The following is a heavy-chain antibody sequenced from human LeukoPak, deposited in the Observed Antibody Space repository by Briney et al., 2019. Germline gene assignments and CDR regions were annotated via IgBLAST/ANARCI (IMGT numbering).Heavy chain of an antibody. CDR1: GGSTSSYY. CDR2: ISTSGST. V-gene: IGHV4-4*09. D-gene: IGHD1-26*01. Sequence: SETLSLTCNVSGGSTSSYYWSWIRQPPGNGLEWIGYISTSGSTNYNPSLKSRVTISVDTSKNQFSLKLSSVTVADTAVYYCARLWRSSGSPTAFDIWGQGTMVTVSS. CDR3: ARLWRSSGSPTAFDI. J-gene: IGHJ3*02.